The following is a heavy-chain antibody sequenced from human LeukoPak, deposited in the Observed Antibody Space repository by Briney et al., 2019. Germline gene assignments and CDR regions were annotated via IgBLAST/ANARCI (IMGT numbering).Heavy chain of an antibody. Sequence: SETLSLTCTVAGGSISSSSYYWGWIRQPPGKGLEWIGSVYYSGSTYYNPSLKSRVTISVDTSKNQFSLKLSSVTAADTAVYYCARLRTYYYDSSGYTIGYWGQGTLVTVSS. V-gene: IGHV4-39*01. J-gene: IGHJ4*02. CDR2: VYYSGST. D-gene: IGHD3-22*01. CDR3: ARLRTYYYDSSGYTIGY. CDR1: GGSISSSSYY.